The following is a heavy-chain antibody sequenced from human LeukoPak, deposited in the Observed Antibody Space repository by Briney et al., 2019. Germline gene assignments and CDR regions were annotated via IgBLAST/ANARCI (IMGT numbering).Heavy chain of an antibody. CDR2: IIPIFGTA. J-gene: IGHJ5*02. V-gene: IGHV1-69*05. D-gene: IGHD6-13*01. CDR1: GGTFSSYA. Sequence: GSSVKVPCKASGGTFSSYAISWVRQAPGQGLEWMGRIIPIFGTANYAQKFQGRVTITTDESTSTAYMELSSLRSEDTAVYYCAREGIAAAGTVVPFDPWGQGTLVTVSS. CDR3: AREGIAAAGTVVPFDP.